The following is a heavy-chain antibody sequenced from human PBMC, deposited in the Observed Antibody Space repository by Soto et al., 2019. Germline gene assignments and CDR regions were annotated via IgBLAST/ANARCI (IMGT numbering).Heavy chain of an antibody. Sequence: GGPLRLSCASSGFPFSSYFVHLGRPATGKGLEWVAVISYDGSNKYYADSVKGRFTISRDNSKNTLYLQMNSLRAEDTAVYYCAKKEPGPYYYYGMDVWGQGTTVNVS. V-gene: IGHV3-30*18. J-gene: IGHJ6*02. CDR1: GFPFSSYF. CDR3: AKKEPGPYYYYGMDV. D-gene: IGHD3-10*01. CDR2: ISYDGSNK.